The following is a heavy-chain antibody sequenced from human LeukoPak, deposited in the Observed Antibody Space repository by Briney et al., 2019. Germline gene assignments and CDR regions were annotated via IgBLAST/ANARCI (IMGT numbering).Heavy chain of an antibody. Sequence: PGGSLRLSCAASGFTFSSYGMHWVRQAPGKGLEWVAGISYDGNNKYYVDSVKGRFTISRDNSKNTLYLQMNSLRAEDTAVYYCATYSTLNARDFQHWGQGTLVIVSS. J-gene: IGHJ1*01. CDR1: GFTFSSYG. D-gene: IGHD2/OR15-2a*01. CDR2: ISYDGNNK. V-gene: IGHV3-30*03. CDR3: ATYSTLNARDFQH.